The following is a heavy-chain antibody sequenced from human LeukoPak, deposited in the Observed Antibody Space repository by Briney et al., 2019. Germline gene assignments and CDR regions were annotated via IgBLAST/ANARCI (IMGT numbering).Heavy chain of an antibody. J-gene: IGHJ4*02. CDR3: ARAQAFSDY. V-gene: IGHV4-34*01. Sequence: PSETLSLTCAVYGGSFSAYFWDWIRQPPGKGLEWIGEINHSGSTNYNPSLESRVTISVDTSKNQFSLKLSSVTAADTAVYYCARAQAFSDYWGQGTLVTVSS. D-gene: IGHD3-3*01. CDR2: INHSGST. CDR1: GGSFSAYF.